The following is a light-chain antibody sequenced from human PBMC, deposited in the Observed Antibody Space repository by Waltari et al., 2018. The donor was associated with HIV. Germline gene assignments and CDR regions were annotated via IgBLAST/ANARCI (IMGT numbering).Light chain of an antibody. CDR2: DVS. V-gene: IGLV2-14*01. CDR1: SSDVGGYNY. Sequence: QSALTQPASVSGSPGQSLTISCTGTSSDVGGYNYVSWHQQHPGKAPNLIVYDVSKPPGGVSHRFSGSNTGNTASLPISGVQAEDEADYYCSSYTSSSTLVFGTGTKLTVL. J-gene: IGLJ1*01. CDR3: SSYTSSSTLV.